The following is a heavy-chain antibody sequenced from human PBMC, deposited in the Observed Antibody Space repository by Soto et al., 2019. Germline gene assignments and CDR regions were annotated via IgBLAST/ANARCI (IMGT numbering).Heavy chain of an antibody. CDR2: IYSGST. CDR3: AKKGYYPSGKINLFDS. D-gene: IGHD3-10*01. V-gene: IGHV4-38-2*01. J-gene: IGHJ4*02. Sequence: SETLSLTCAVSGYSITSDYYWGWIRQPPGKGLEWIGSIYSGSTYYSPSLKSRVTISVDTSKNQFSLRLTSVTAADTAMYYCAKKGYYPSGKINLFDSWGQGTLVTVSS. CDR1: GYSITSDYY.